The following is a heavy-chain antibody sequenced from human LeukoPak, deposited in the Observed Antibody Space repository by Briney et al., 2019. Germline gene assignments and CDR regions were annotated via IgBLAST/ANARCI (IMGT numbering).Heavy chain of an antibody. CDR3: AKSRGVMIVEVITHTFDY. J-gene: IGHJ4*02. V-gene: IGHV3-23*01. CDR1: GFTFSSYA. CDR2: ISGSGGST. D-gene: IGHD3-22*01. Sequence: GGSLRLSCAASGFTFSSYAMSWVRQAPGKGLEWVSAISGSGGSTYYADSVKGRFTISRDNSKNTLYLQMNSLRAEDTAVYYCAKSRGVMIVEVITHTFDYWGQGTLVTVSS.